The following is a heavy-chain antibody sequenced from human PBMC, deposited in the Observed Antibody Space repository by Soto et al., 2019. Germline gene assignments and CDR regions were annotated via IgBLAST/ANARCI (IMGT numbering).Heavy chain of an antibody. CDR2: INDRGSI. V-gene: IGHV4-34*01. D-gene: IGHD3-9*01. J-gene: IGHJ2*01. CDR1: GGSFSGYY. Sequence: QVQLQQWGAGPLRPLETLSLTCGVSGGSFSGYYWAWIRQSPGKGLEWIGEINDRGSINYNPSLKSRVSISVDTSKNHFYLNLRSVTAADTAVYYGARESHDILTGPPWVWYFDLWGRGTLVTVSS. CDR3: ARESHDILTGPPWVWYFDL.